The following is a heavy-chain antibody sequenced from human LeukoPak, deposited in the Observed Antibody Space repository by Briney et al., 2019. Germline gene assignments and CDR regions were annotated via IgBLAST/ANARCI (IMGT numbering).Heavy chain of an antibody. CDR3: ARDSTEMANYYFDY. V-gene: IGHV3-7*01. CDR1: GFTFSSYW. CDR2: IKQDGSEK. Sequence: GGSLRLSCAASGFTFSSYWMSWVRQAPGKGLEWVANIKQDGSEKYYVDSVKGRFTISRDNAKNSLYLQMNSLRAEATDVYYCARDSTEMANYYFDYWGQGTLVTVSS. D-gene: IGHD5-24*01. J-gene: IGHJ4*02.